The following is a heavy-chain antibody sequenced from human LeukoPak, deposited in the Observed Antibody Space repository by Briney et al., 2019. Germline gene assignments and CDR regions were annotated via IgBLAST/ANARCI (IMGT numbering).Heavy chain of an antibody. CDR2: IYSGGST. V-gene: IGHV3-66*01. CDR3: ARDEWVTGSHGD. Sequence: PGGSLRPSCAASGFTVSSDYMSWVRQAPGKGLEWVSVIYSGGSTYYADSVKGRFTISRDNSKNTLYLQMNSLRAEDTAVYYCARDEWVTGSHGDWGQGTLVTVSS. J-gene: IGHJ4*02. CDR1: GFTVSSDY. D-gene: IGHD1-26*01.